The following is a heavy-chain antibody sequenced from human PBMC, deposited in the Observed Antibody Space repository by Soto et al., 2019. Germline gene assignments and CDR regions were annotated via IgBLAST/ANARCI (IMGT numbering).Heavy chain of an antibody. CDR1: GGSISSGGYY. V-gene: IGHV4-31*03. CDR2: IYYSGGT. D-gene: IGHD3-9*01. CDR3: ARDQPSYYDILTGYYPYYYYYGMDV. J-gene: IGHJ6*02. Sequence: QVQLQESGPGLVKPSQTLSLTCTVSGGSISSGGYYWSWIRQHPGKGLEWIGYIYYSGGTYYNPSLKSRVTISVDTSKNQFSLKLSSVTAADTAVYYCARDQPSYYDILTGYYPYYYYYGMDVWGQGTTVTVSS.